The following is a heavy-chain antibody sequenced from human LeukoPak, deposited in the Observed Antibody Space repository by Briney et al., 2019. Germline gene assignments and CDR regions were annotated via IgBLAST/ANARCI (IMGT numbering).Heavy chain of an antibody. CDR3: ARDEEAAGTRYFDP. J-gene: IGHJ5*02. Sequence: GSLSLSCTAPGFTFSDYYMNWIRQAPGKGLEWVSYISPSGSTMQYADSVEGRFTISRDNAKNSLYLQMNSLRAEDTAVYYCARDEEAAGTRYFDPWGQGTLVTVSS. CDR1: GFTFSDYY. D-gene: IGHD6-13*01. CDR2: ISPSGSTM. V-gene: IGHV3-11*01.